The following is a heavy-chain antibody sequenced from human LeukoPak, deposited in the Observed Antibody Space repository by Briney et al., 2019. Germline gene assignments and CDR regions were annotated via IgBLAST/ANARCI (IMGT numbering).Heavy chain of an antibody. CDR2: ISWNSGSI. D-gene: IGHD1-26*01. Sequence: GGSLRLSCAASGLTFDDYAIHWVRQAPGKGLEWVSGISWNSGSIGYADSVKGRFTISRDNAKNSLYLQMNSLRAEYMALYYCAKDKGVGATRGIDYWGQGTLVTVSS. CDR1: GLTFDDYA. J-gene: IGHJ4*02. V-gene: IGHV3-9*03. CDR3: AKDKGVGATRGIDY.